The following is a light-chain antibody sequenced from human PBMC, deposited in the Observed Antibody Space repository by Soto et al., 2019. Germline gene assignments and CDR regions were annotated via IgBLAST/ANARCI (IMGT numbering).Light chain of an antibody. J-gene: IGKJ4*01. CDR2: AAS. Sequence: DIQMTQSPSSLSASVGDRVTITCRASQGLNNYLAWIQQKPGKAPQSLIYAASSLQSGVPSKFSGSGSGTDFTLTISSLQPEDVGTYYCQQYNSYPLTFGGGTKVEIK. V-gene: IGKV1-16*02. CDR3: QQYNSYPLT. CDR1: QGLNNY.